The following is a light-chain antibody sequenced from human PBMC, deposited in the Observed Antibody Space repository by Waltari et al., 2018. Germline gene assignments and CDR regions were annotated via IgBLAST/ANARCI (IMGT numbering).Light chain of an antibody. Sequence: QSALTQPPSASGSPGQSVTISCTGTSSDIGDYNFVSWYQQHPGKAPKVLIYEGSKRPSGVRDRFSGSKSGNTASLTVSGLQAEDEADYYCSAHAGSWVFGGGTKLTVL. CDR1: SSDIGDYNF. CDR3: SAHAGSWV. CDR2: EGS. J-gene: IGLJ3*02. V-gene: IGLV2-8*01.